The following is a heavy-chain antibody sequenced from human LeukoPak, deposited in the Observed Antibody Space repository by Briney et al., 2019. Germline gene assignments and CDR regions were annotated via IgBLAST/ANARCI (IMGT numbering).Heavy chain of an antibody. J-gene: IGHJ4*02. CDR1: GFTFSSHW. V-gene: IGHV3-74*01. CDR2: ISSDGTNT. D-gene: IGHD3-10*01. Sequence: GGSLRPSCAASGFTFSSHWMHWVRQAPGKGLVWVSRISSDGTNTNYADSVKGRFTISRDNAKNTLYLQMNSLRVEDTAVYYCTRGPPDGSGNYYPGDFWGQGTLVTVSS. CDR3: TRGPPDGSGNYYPGDF.